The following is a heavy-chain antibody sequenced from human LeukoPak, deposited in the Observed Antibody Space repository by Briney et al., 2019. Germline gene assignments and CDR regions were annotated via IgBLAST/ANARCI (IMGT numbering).Heavy chain of an antibody. CDR2: IKQDGSEK. J-gene: IGHJ6*03. Sequence: PGGSLRLSCAASRFTFSSYWMSWVRQAPGKGLEWVANIKQDGSEKYYVDSVKGRFTISRDNAKNSLYLQMNSLRAEDTAVYYCARVRDSSWYYYYYYMDVWGKGTTITVSS. V-gene: IGHV3-7*01. D-gene: IGHD6-13*01. CDR3: ARVRDSSWYYYYYYMDV. CDR1: RFTFSSYW.